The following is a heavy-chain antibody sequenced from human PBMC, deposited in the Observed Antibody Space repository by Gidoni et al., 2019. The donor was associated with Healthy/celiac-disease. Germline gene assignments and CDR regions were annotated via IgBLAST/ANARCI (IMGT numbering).Heavy chain of an antibody. CDR1: GLTFDDYA. J-gene: IGHJ4*02. D-gene: IGHD4-17*01. CDR3: AKDITPLLGHNGDYGVVAFDY. V-gene: IGHV3-9*01. CDR2: ISWNSGSI. Sequence: EVQLVESGGGLVQPGRSLRLSCAASGLTFDDYALHCVRQAPGKGLEWVSGISWNSGSIGYADSVKGRFTISRDNAKNSLYLQMNSLRAEDTALYYCAKDITPLLGHNGDYGVVAFDYWGQGTLVTVSS.